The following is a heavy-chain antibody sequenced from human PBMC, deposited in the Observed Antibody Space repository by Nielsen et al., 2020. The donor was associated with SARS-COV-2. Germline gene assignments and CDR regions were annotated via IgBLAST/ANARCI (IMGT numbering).Heavy chain of an antibody. J-gene: IGHJ4*02. Sequence: GGSLRLSCAASGFTFSSYAMSWVRQAPGKGLEWVSAISGSGGSTYYADSVKGRFTISRDNSKNTLYLQMNSLRAEDTAVYYCAKVSPYYDILTGYYDPQPFGYWGQGTLVTVSS. CDR2: ISGSGGST. CDR3: AKVSPYYDILTGYYDPQPFGY. V-gene: IGHV3-23*01. D-gene: IGHD3-9*01. CDR1: GFTFSSYA.